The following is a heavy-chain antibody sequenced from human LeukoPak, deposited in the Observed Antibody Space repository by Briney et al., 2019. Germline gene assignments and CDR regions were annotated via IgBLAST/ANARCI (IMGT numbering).Heavy chain of an antibody. CDR3: ARAAFPYYDFWSGYKTDNWFDP. D-gene: IGHD3-3*01. CDR2: IGTAGDT. J-gene: IGHJ5*02. Sequence: GGSLRLSCAASGLTFSSYDMHWVRQATGKGLEWVSAIGTAGDTYYPGSVKGRFTISRENAKNSLYLQMNSLRAGDTAVYYCARAAFPYYDFWSGYKTDNWFDPWGQGTLVTVSS. V-gene: IGHV3-13*01. CDR1: GLTFSSYD.